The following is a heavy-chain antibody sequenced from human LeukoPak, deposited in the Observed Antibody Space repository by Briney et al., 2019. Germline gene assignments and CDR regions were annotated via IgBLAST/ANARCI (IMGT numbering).Heavy chain of an antibody. CDR1: GGSFSGYY. Sequence: SETLSLTCAVYGGSFSGYYWSWIRQPPGRGREWIGEINHSGSTNYNPSLKSRVTISVDTSKNQFSLKLSSVTAADTAVYYCARGIGYCSSTSCYYYYYGMDVWGQGTTVTVSS. V-gene: IGHV4-34*01. D-gene: IGHD2-2*01. CDR3: ARGIGYCSSTSCYYYYYGMDV. CDR2: INHSGST. J-gene: IGHJ6*02.